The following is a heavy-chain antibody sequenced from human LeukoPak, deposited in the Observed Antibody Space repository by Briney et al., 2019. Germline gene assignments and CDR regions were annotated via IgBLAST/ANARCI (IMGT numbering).Heavy chain of an antibody. CDR1: GVTITKNY. V-gene: IGHV3-53*01. CDR3: ARDFAQAGYFDY. CDR2: IFTDGST. D-gene: IGHD6-19*01. J-gene: IGHJ4*02. Sequence: GGSLRLSCAASGVTITKNYMMWVRQAAGKGLEWVSVIFTDGSTHYADSVKGRFIISRDNSKNTVSLQMDSLTMDDSGVYYCARDFAQAGYFDYWGLGTLVIVSS.